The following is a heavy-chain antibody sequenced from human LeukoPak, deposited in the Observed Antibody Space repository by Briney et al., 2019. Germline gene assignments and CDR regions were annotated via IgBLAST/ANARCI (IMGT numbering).Heavy chain of an antibody. J-gene: IGHJ3*02. CDR1: GFTFSSYA. D-gene: IGHD6-13*01. CDR2: ISGSDNRK. Sequence: GGSLRLSCAASGFTFSSYAMSWVRQAPGKGLEWVSVISGSDNRKYYADSVKGRFTISRDNSKNTLYLQMNGLRAEDTAVYYCAKDRGSSWYDAFDIWGQGTMVTVSS. CDR3: AKDRGSSWYDAFDI. V-gene: IGHV3-23*01.